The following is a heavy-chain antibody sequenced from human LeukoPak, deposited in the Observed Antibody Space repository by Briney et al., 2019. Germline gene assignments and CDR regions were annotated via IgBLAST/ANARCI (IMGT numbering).Heavy chain of an antibody. V-gene: IGHV4-59*12. CDR2: AYYSGST. J-gene: IGHJ5*02. CDR1: SGSISSYY. Sequence: SETVSLTCTVSSGSISSYYWSWIRQPPGEGLEWIGNAYYSGSTDYNPSLKSRVTISVDTSKNQFSLKLSSVTAADTAVYYCAVGKIYYYDGSGYYDPWGQGTLVTVSS. CDR3: AVGKIYYYDGSGYYDP. D-gene: IGHD3-22*01.